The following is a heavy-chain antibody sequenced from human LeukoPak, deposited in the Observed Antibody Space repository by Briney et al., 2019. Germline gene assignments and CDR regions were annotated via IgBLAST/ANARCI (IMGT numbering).Heavy chain of an antibody. Sequence: GGSLRLSCAASGLAFSVDSMNWVRQAPGKGLEWVSSISSNCSYIYYADSVKGRFTTSRDNVQKSLFLQMNSLRAEDTAVYFCARDLVVVAATGAVYYGMDVWGQGTTVTVSS. V-gene: IGHV3-21*01. D-gene: IGHD2-15*01. J-gene: IGHJ6*02. CDR3: ARDLVVVAATGAVYYGMDV. CDR2: ISSNCSYI. CDR1: GLAFSVDS.